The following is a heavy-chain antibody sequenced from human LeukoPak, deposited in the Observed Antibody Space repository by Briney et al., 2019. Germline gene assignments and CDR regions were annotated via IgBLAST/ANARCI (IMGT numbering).Heavy chain of an antibody. V-gene: IGHV4-39*01. D-gene: IGHD1-26*01. CDR3: ARLGAIRYYYYGMDV. J-gene: IGHJ6*02. CDR1: GGSIGSSSYY. CDR2: IYYSGST. Sequence: SETLSLTCTVSGGSIGSSSYYWGWIRQPPGKGLEWIGSIYYSGSTYYNPSLKSRVTISVDTSKNQFSLKLSSVTAADTAVYYCARLGAIRYYYYGMDVWGQGTTVTVSS.